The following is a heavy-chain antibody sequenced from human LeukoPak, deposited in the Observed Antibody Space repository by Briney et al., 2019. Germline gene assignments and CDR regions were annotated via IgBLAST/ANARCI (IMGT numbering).Heavy chain of an antibody. D-gene: IGHD3-22*01. J-gene: IGHJ4*02. CDR1: GFTLSSHW. CDR3: ARDLRVVITGSFDS. V-gene: IGHV3-74*01. Sequence: GGSLRLSCAASGFTLSSHWVHWVRQAPGKGLVWVSRIDTDGSITNYADSVKGRFTISRDNAKNTVYLQMNSLRAEDTALYYCARDLRVVITGSFDSWGQGTLVTVSS. CDR2: IDTDGSIT.